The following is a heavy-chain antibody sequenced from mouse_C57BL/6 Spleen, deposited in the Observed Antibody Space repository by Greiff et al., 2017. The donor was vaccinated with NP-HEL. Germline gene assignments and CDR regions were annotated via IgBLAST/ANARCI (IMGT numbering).Heavy chain of an antibody. J-gene: IGHJ2*01. CDR3: ARKAYGSSCFDD. CDR1: GYTFTSYW. CDR2: IYPSDSET. V-gene: IGHV1-61*01. Sequence: VQLQQPGAELVRPGSSVKLSCKASGYTFTSYWMDWVKQRPGQGLEWIGNIYPSDSETHYNQKFKDKATLTVDKSSSTAYMQLSSLTSEDSAVYYCARKAYGSSCFDDWGQGTTLTVSS. D-gene: IGHD1-1*01.